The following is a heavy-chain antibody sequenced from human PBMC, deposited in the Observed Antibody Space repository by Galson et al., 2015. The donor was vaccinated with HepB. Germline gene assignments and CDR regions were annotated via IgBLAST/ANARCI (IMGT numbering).Heavy chain of an antibody. V-gene: IGHV3-30*18. CDR1: GFTFSSYG. Sequence: SLRLSCAASGFTFSSYGMHWVRQAPGKGLEWVAVISYDGSNKYYADSVKGRFTISRDNSKNTLYLQMNSLRAEDTAVYYCAKGRRSGSYSVLGYWGQGTLVTVSS. CDR3: AKGRRSGSYSVLGY. D-gene: IGHD1-26*01. CDR2: ISYDGSNK. J-gene: IGHJ4*02.